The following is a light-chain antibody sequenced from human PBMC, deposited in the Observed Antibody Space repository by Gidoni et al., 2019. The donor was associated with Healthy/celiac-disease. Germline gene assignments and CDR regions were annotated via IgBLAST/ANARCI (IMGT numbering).Light chain of an antibody. CDR2: GAS. Sequence: EIVLTQSPGTLSLSPGERATLSCRASQSVSSSYLAWYQQKPGQAPRLLSDGASSRTTGIPDIFSGSESGTDFTLTISRLEPEDFAVYYWQHYGSSLRTFGQGTKVEIK. CDR1: QSVSSSY. J-gene: IGKJ1*01. V-gene: IGKV3-20*01. CDR3: QHYGSSLRT.